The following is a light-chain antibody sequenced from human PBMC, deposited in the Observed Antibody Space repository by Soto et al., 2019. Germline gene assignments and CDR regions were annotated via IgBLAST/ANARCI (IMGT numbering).Light chain of an antibody. J-gene: IGLJ1*01. Sequence: QSALTQPASVSGSPGQPITISCTGTSSDVGAYNFVSWHQQHPGKAPKLMIYNVYDRPSGISYRFSGSKSGNTASLTISGLQGEDEADCYCSVYTVSRTYVFGTGTKVTVL. CDR3: SVYTVSRTYV. CDR1: SSDVGAYNF. CDR2: NVY. V-gene: IGLV2-14*03.